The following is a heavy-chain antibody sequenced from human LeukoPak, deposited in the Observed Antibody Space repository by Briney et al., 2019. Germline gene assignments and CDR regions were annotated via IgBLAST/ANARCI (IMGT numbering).Heavy chain of an antibody. CDR2: IYYSGST. CDR3: ARSAGNAFDY. D-gene: IGHD6-13*01. V-gene: IGHV4-39*07. CDR1: GGSISSSSYY. Sequence: SETLSLTCTVSGGSISSSSYYWGWIRQPPGKGLEWIGSIYYSGSTYYNPSLKGRVTISVDTSKNQFSLKLSSVTAADTAVYYCARSAGNAFDYWGQGNLVTVSS. J-gene: IGHJ4*02.